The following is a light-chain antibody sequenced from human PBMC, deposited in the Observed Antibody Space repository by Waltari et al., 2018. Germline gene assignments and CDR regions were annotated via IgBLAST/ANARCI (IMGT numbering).Light chain of an antibody. V-gene: IGKV3-15*01. J-gene: IGKJ2*01. CDR3: QQYNSWPPYT. CDR2: GTS. Sequence: EIVMTQSPATLSVSPGERATLSCRASQSISSNLAGYQQKPGQAPRLLIYGTSTRATGIPARFSGSGSGTEFTLTISSMQSEDFAVYYCQQYNSWPPYTFGQGTKLEIK. CDR1: QSISSN.